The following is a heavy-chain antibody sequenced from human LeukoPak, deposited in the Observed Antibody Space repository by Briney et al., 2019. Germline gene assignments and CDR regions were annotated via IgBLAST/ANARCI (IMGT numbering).Heavy chain of an antibody. Sequence: GASVKVSCKASGYTFTSYGISWVRQAPGQGLESMGWISAYNGNTNYAQKLQGRVTMTTDTSTSTAYMELRSLRSDDTAVYYCARVGWVYDSSGYPDYWGQGTLVTVSS. CDR1: GYTFTSYG. D-gene: IGHD3-22*01. V-gene: IGHV1-18*01. CDR3: ARVGWVYDSSGYPDY. CDR2: ISAYNGNT. J-gene: IGHJ4*02.